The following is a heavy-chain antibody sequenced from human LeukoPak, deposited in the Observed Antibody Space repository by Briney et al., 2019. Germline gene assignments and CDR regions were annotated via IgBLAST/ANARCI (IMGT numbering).Heavy chain of an antibody. V-gene: IGHV3-23*01. D-gene: IGHD6-6*01. CDR2: ISGSGGST. CDR1: GFTFSSYA. Sequence: GGSLRLSCAASGFTFSSYAMSWVRQAPGKGLEWVSAISGSGGSTYYADPVKGRFTISRDNSKNTLYLQMNSLRAEDTAVYYCARVYRSSSGYCFDYWGQGTLVTVSS. CDR3: ARVYRSSSGYCFDY. J-gene: IGHJ4*02.